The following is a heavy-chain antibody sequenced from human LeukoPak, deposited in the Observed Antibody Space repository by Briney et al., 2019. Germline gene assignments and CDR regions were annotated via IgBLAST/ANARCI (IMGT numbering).Heavy chain of an antibody. V-gene: IGHV4-59*01. CDR3: ARTRSGSYWD. CDR1: GGSISSYY. D-gene: IGHD3-10*01. J-gene: IGHJ4*02. Sequence: SETLSLTCTVAGGSISSYYWSCIRQPPGKGLEWIGYIYYSGSTNYNPSLKSRVTISVDTSKNQFSLKLSSVTAADTAVYYCARTRSGSYWDWGQGTLVTVSS. CDR2: IYYSGST.